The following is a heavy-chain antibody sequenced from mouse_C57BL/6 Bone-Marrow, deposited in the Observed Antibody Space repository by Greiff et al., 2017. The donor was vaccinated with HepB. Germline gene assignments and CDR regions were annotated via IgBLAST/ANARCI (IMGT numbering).Heavy chain of an antibody. CDR3: SPFGSFYWYFDV. J-gene: IGHJ1*03. Sequence: EVKLQESGAELVKPGASVKLSCTASGFNIKDYYMHWVKQRTEQGLEWIGRIDPEDGDTKYAPNFQGKATITADTASNTNYLQLSSLTPEDTAVSYWSPFGSFYWYFDVWGTGTTVTVSS. D-gene: IGHD1-1*02. CDR1: GFNIKDYY. V-gene: IGHV14-2*01. CDR2: IDPEDGDT.